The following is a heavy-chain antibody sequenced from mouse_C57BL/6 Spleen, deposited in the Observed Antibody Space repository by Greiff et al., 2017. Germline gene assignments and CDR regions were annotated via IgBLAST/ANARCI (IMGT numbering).Heavy chain of an antibody. CDR2: INPSSGYT. CDR3: ANYGLRDY. Sequence: QVQLKQSGAELARPGASVKMSCKASGYTFTSYTMHWVKQRPGQGLEWIGYINPSSGYTKYNQKFKDKATLTADKSSSTAYMQLSSLTSEDSAVYYCANYGLRDYWGQGTTLTVSS. CDR1: GYTFTSYT. D-gene: IGHD1-2*01. V-gene: IGHV1-4*01. J-gene: IGHJ2*01.